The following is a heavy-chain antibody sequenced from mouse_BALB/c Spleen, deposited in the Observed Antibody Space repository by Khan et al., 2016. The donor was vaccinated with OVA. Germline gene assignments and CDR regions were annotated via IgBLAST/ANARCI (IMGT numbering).Heavy chain of an antibody. Sequence: EVQLVESGGDLVKPGGSLKLSCAASGFTFSTYGMSWVRQTPDKRLEWVATVSTGGSYTYYPDSVKGRFTISRDHAKNTLYLQMSGLKSEDTAMFYCTRLAYYYDSGGFAYWGQGTLVTVSA. CDR2: VSTGGSYT. CDR3: TRLAYYYDSGGFAY. CDR1: GFTFSTYG. J-gene: IGHJ3*01. D-gene: IGHD1-1*01. V-gene: IGHV5-6*01.